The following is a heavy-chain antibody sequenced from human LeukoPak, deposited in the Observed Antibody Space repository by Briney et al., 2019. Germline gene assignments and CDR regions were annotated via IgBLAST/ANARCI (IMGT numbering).Heavy chain of an antibody. Sequence: ASVKVSCKASGYTFTGYYMHWVRQAPGQGLEWMGWINPNSGGTNYAQKFQGRVTMTRDTSISAAYMELSRLRSDDTAVYYCAREMGGTVVAATGPSRLLPFDYWGQGTLVTVSS. J-gene: IGHJ4*02. CDR1: GYTFTGYY. V-gene: IGHV1-2*02. CDR3: AREMGGTVVAATGPSRLLPFDY. CDR2: INPNSGGT. D-gene: IGHD2-15*01.